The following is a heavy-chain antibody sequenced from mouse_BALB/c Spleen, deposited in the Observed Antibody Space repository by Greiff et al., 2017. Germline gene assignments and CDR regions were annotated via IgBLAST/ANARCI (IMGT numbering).Heavy chain of an antibody. CDR2: IDTSDSYT. D-gene: IGHD3-2*01. V-gene: IGHV1-69*01. CDR1: GYTFTDYW. Sequence: QVQLQQSGAELVMPGASVKMSCKASGYTFTDYWMHWVKQRPGQGLEWIGAIDTSDSYTSYNQKFKGKATLTVDESSSTAYMQLSSLTSEDSAVYYCARGGDSSGYDYWGQGTTLTVSS. J-gene: IGHJ2*01. CDR3: ARGGDSSGYDY.